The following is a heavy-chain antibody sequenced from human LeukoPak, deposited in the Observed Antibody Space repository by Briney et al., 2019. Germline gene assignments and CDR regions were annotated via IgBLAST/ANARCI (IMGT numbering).Heavy chain of an antibody. CDR1: GFTFDDYA. J-gene: IGHJ3*02. CDR2: ISWNSGSI. V-gene: IGHV3-9*01. D-gene: IGHD6-19*01. CDR3: AKGNSSGLVDAFDI. Sequence: GRSLRLSCAASGFTFDDYAMHWVRQAPGKGLEWVSGISWNSGSIGYADSVKGRFTISRDNAKNSLYLQMNSLRAEDTALYYCAKGNSSGLVDAFDIWGQGTMVTVSS.